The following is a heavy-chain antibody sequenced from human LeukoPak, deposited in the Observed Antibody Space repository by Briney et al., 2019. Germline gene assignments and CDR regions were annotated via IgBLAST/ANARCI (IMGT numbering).Heavy chain of an antibody. D-gene: IGHD4-17*01. CDR3: AREGQSHGDYGY. Sequence: GGSLRLSCAASGFTFSSYSMNWVRQAPGKGLEWVSSISSSSTYIYYADSVKGRFTISRDNAKNSLYLQMNSLRAEDTAVYYCAREGQSHGDYGYWGQGTLVTVSS. CDR1: GFTFSSYS. J-gene: IGHJ4*02. V-gene: IGHV3-21*04. CDR2: ISSSSTYI.